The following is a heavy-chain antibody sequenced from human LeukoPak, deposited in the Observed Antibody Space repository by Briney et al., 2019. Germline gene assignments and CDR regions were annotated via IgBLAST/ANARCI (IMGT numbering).Heavy chain of an antibody. Sequence: ALSLPCTFSGWPLRRGDYYWSWNPQPPGEGLEWIGYIYYSGSTYYNPSLKSRVTISVDTSKNQFSLKLSSVTAADTAVYYCARGPAAMKFDPWGQGTLVTVSS. CDR1: GWPLRRGDYY. D-gene: IGHD2-2*01. J-gene: IGHJ5*02. CDR2: IYYSGST. CDR3: ARGPAAMKFDP. V-gene: IGHV4-30-4*08.